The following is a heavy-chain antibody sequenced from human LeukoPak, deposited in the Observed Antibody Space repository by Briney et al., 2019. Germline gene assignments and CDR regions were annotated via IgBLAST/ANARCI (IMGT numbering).Heavy chain of an antibody. J-gene: IGHJ4*02. V-gene: IGHV4-38-2*02. CDR1: GYSISSGYY. CDR3: ARDPAKIRFLEWLLGARHFDY. D-gene: IGHD3-3*01. Sequence: SETLSLTCTVSGYSISSGYYWGWIRQPPGKGLEWIGSIYHSGSTYYNPSLKSRVTISVDTSKNQFSLKLSSVTAADTAVYYCARDPAKIRFLEWLLGARHFDYWGQGTLVTVSS. CDR2: IYHSGST.